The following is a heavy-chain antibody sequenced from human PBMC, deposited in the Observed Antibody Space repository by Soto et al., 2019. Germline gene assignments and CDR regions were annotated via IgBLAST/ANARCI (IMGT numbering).Heavy chain of an antibody. CDR3: ARERRYCSSTSCSLGGWFDP. CDR1: GGSISSGDYY. V-gene: IGHV4-30-4*01. D-gene: IGHD2-2*01. Sequence: QVQLQESGPGLVKPSQTLSLTCTVSGGSISSGDYYWSWIRQPPGKGLEWIGYVYYSWSTYYNPSLKGRVTISVDTSKNQLSLKLSSVTAADTAVYYCARERRYCSSTSCSLGGWFDPWGQGTLVTVSS. J-gene: IGHJ5*02. CDR2: VYYSWST.